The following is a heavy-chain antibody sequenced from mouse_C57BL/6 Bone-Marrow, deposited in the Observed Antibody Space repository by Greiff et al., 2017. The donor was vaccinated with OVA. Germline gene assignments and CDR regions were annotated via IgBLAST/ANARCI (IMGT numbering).Heavy chain of an antibody. CDR3: ARRGYGYDWYFDV. D-gene: IGHD2-2*01. J-gene: IGHJ1*03. Sequence: VQLHQSGPELVKPGASVKLSCKASGYTFTSYDINWVKQRPGQGLEWIGWIYPRDGSTKYNEKFKGKATLTVDTSSSTAYMELHSLTSEDSAVYFCARRGYGYDWYFDVWGTGTTVTVSS. V-gene: IGHV1-85*01. CDR2: IYPRDGST. CDR1: GYTFTSYD.